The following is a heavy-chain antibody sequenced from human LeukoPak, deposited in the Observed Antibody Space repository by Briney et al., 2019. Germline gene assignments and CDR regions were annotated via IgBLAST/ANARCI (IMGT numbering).Heavy chain of an antibody. V-gene: IGHV3-48*03. J-gene: IGHJ4*02. Sequence: PGGSLRLSCAAPGFTFSSYEMNWVRQAPGKGLEWVSYISSFSSTIYYADSVMGRFTISRDNAKNSLYLQMSSLRAEDTAVYYCARSPNYKGYFDYWGQGTLVTVSS. CDR3: ARSPNYKGYFDY. CDR1: GFTFSSYE. D-gene: IGHD3-10*01. CDR2: ISSFSSTI.